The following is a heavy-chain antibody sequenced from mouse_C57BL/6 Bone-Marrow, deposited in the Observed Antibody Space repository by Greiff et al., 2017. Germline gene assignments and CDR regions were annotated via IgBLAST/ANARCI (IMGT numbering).Heavy chain of an antibody. D-gene: IGHD2-5*01. V-gene: IGHV1-26*01. CDR1: GYTFTDYY. J-gene: IGHJ4*01. CDR3: ASGDYSNYVAMDY. CDR2: LNPNNGGT. Sequence: EVQLQQSGPELVKPGASVKISCKASGYTFTDYYMNWVKQSHGKSLEWIGVLNPNNGGTSYNQKFKGKATLTVEQSSSTAYMELRSLTSEYSAVYYCASGDYSNYVAMDYWGQGTSVTVSS.